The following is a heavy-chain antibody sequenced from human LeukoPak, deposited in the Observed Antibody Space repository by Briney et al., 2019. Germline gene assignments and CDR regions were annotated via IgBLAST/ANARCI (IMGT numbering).Heavy chain of an antibody. D-gene: IGHD6-19*01. CDR2: ISTSNTVI. V-gene: IGHV3-48*04. Sequence: PGGSLRLSCEASGFTLSIYSMDWVCQAPGKGLEWVSYISTSNTVIYYADSVKGRFTISREDAANSLYLQMNSLRVEDTAVYYCAREGAAVAGSYYYYYGMDVWGQGTTVTVSS. CDR1: GFTLSIYS. CDR3: AREGAAVAGSYYYYYGMDV. J-gene: IGHJ6*02.